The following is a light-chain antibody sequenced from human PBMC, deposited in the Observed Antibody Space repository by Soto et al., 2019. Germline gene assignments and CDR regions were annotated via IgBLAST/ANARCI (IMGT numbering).Light chain of an antibody. CDR2: SNN. V-gene: IGLV1-44*01. Sequence: QSVLTQPPSASGTPGQRVTISCSGSRSSIGSNTVNWYQHLPGTAPKLLIYSNNHRPSGVPDRFSASKTGASASLAISGLQSEDEADYYCAAWDASLGGFYVFCNGTKVT. J-gene: IGLJ1*01. CDR1: RSSIGSNT. CDR3: AAWDASLGGFYV.